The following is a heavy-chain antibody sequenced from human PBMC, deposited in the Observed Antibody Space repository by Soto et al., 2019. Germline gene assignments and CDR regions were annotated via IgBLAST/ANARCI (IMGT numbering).Heavy chain of an antibody. D-gene: IGHD4-17*01. Sequence: QGELVQSGAEVKKPGASVKVSCKASGYTFPSSTISWLRQAPGQGLEWLGWINAYSGDRKFAQRFQGGVTMTTDTSTSTAYLELTSLTSDDTAIYYCASANYGDSDYWGQGTLLTVSS. V-gene: IGHV1-18*01. J-gene: IGHJ4*02. CDR1: GYTFPSST. CDR3: ASANYGDSDY. CDR2: INAYSGDR.